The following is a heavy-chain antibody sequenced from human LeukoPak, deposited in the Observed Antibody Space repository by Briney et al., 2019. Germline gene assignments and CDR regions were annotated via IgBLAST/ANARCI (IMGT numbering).Heavy chain of an antibody. J-gene: IGHJ4*02. V-gene: IGHV3-23*01. CDR3: AKDHRTGLVVIGFDY. Sequence: GGALRLSCAASGFTFSSYAMSWVRQAAGKGLEWVSAISGSGGSTYYADSVRGRFTISRDNSKHTLYMQMNSLRAEDTAVYYCAKDHRTGLVVIGFDYWGQGTLVTVSS. D-gene: IGHD3-22*01. CDR2: ISGSGGST. CDR1: GFTFSSYA.